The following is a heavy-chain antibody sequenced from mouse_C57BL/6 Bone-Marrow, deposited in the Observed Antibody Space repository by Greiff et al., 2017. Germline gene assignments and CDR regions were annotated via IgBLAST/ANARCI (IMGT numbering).Heavy chain of an antibody. J-gene: IGHJ1*03. CDR3: ARGAGSSYEYFDV. CDR1: GYTFTSYW. V-gene: IGHV1-52*01. D-gene: IGHD1-1*01. CDR2: IDPSDSET. Sequence: QVQLKQPGAELVRPGSSVKLSCKASGYTFTSYWMHWVKQRPIQGLEWIGNIDPSDSETHYNQKFKDKATLTVDKSSSTAYMQLSSLTSEDSAVYYCARGAGSSYEYFDVWGTGTTVTVSS.